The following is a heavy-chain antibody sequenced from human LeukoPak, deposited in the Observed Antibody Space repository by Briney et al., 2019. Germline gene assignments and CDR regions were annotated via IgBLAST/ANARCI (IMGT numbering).Heavy chain of an antibody. V-gene: IGHV4-34*01. D-gene: IGHD3-16*01. CDR3: ARDGLLGRQYYFDY. J-gene: IGHJ4*02. CDR1: GGSFSGYY. CDR2: INHSGST. Sequence: PSETLSLTCAVYGGSFSGYYWSWIRQPPGKGLEWIGEINHSGSTNYNPSLKSRVTISVDTSKNQFSLKLSSVTAADTAVYYCARDGLLGRQYYFDYWGQGTLVTVSS.